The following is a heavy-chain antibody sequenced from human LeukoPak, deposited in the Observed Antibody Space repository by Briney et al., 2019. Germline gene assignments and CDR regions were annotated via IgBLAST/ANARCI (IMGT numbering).Heavy chain of an antibody. D-gene: IGHD6-6*01. CDR3: ARDSMEQLVPAFDY. Sequence: GASVKVSCKASGYTFTSYGISWVRQAPGQGLEWMGWISAYNGNTNYAQKLQGRVTMTTDTSTGTANMELRSLRSDDTAVYYCARDSMEQLVPAFDYWGQGTLVTVSS. CDR1: GYTFTSYG. V-gene: IGHV1-18*01. J-gene: IGHJ4*02. CDR2: ISAYNGNT.